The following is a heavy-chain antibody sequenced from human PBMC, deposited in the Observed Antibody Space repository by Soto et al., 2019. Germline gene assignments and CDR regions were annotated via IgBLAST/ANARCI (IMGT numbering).Heavy chain of an antibody. J-gene: IGHJ2*01. Sequence: EVQLVESGGGLVQPGGSLRLSCAASGFTFSSYWMHWVRQAPGKGLVWVSRINSDGSSTSYADSVKGRFTISRDNAKNTLYLQMNILRDEDTAVYYCARGGSLNWYFDLWGRGTLVTVSS. CDR1: GFTFSSYW. V-gene: IGHV3-74*01. CDR2: INSDGSST. CDR3: ARGGSLNWYFDL. D-gene: IGHD1-26*01.